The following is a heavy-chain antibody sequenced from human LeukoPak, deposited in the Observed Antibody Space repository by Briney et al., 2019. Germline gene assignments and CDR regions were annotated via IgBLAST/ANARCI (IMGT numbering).Heavy chain of an antibody. CDR3: ARDLEMATIECYFDY. CDR1: GFTFSSYW. D-gene: IGHD5-24*01. Sequence: GGSPRLSCAASGFTFSSYWMSWVRQAPGKGLEWVANIKQDGSEKYYVDSVKGRFTISRDNAKNSLYLQMNSLRAEDTAVYHCARDLEMATIECYFDYWGQGTLVTVSS. CDR2: IKQDGSEK. J-gene: IGHJ4*02. V-gene: IGHV3-7*01.